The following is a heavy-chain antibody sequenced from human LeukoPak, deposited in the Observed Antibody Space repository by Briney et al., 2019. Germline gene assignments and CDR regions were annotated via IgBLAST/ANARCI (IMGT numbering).Heavy chain of an antibody. V-gene: IGHV3-30-3*01. CDR2: ISYDGSNK. D-gene: IGHD3-3*01. CDR1: GLTFSSYA. J-gene: IGHJ4*02. Sequence: GGSLRLSCAASGLTFSSYAMNWVRQAPGKGLEWVAVISYDGSNKYYADSVKGRFTISRDNSKNTLYLQMNSLRAEDTAVYYCARDFWSGYSLFDYWGQGTLVTVSS. CDR3: ARDFWSGYSLFDY.